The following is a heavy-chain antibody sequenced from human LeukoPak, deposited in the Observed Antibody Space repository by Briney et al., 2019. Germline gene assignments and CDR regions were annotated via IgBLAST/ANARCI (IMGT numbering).Heavy chain of an antibody. D-gene: IGHD1-26*01. CDR3: ARATPIVGATSAAFDI. J-gene: IGHJ3*02. CDR2: ISAYNGNT. V-gene: IGHV1-18*01. CDR1: GYTFTSYG. Sequence: GASVKVSCKASGYTFTSYGISWVRQAPGQGLEWMGWISAYNGNTNYAQKLQGRVTMTTDTSTSTAYMELRSLRSDDTAVYYCARATPIVGATSAAFDIWGQGTMVTVSS.